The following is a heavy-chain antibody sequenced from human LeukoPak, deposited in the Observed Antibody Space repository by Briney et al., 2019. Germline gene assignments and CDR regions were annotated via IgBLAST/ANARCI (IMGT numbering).Heavy chain of an antibody. CDR3: ARDFGLGYCSSTSCSGGDY. CDR2: ISYDGSNK. D-gene: IGHD2-2*01. CDR1: GFTFSSYA. J-gene: IGHJ4*02. Sequence: PGRSLRLSCAASGFTFSSYAMHWVRQAPGKGLEWVAVISYDGSNKYYADSVKGRFTISRDNSKNTLYLQMNSLRAEDTAVYYCARDFGLGYCSSTSCSGGDYWGQGTLVTVSS. V-gene: IGHV3-30-3*01.